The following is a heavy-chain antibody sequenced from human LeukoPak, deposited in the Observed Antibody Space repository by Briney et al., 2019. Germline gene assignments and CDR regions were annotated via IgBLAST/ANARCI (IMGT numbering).Heavy chain of an antibody. Sequence: AGGSLRLSCAVSGFTVCGNYMSWVRQAPGRSLEWVSVIHTSGTTYYADSVKGRFTISRDNSRNTVFLQMNGLRAEDTAVYYCAIDSHSWWRADIWGQGTLVTVSS. V-gene: IGHV3-53*01. CDR2: IHTSGTT. D-gene: IGHD6-13*01. J-gene: IGHJ4*02. CDR1: GFTVCGNY. CDR3: AIDSHSWWRADI.